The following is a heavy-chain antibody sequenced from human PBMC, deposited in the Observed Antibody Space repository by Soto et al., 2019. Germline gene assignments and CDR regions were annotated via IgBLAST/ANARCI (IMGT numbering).Heavy chain of an antibody. D-gene: IGHD5-12*01. CDR2: IYYRANP. Sequence: QVQLQESGPGLVKPSETLSLTCTVSGWSINTYYWSWIRQPPGKGLEWIGYIYYRANPNYNPSLKSRVTISQDTSKNQCSLKLSSVTAADAAVYYCARHYGDGYDYVDYWGQGTLVTVSS. CDR1: GWSINTYY. CDR3: ARHYGDGYDYVDY. V-gene: IGHV4-59*08. J-gene: IGHJ4*02.